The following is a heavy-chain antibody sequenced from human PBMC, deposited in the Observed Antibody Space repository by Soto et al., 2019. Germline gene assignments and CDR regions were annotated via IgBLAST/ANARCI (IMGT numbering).Heavy chain of an antibody. Sequence: SGGSLRLSCAASGFTFSSYAMNWVRQAPGKGLGWVALISHDGINKYYADSVRGRFTISRDSSTNTLYLQMNSLRAADTAVYYCGRCTSTSCHLGSDYWGQGTLVTVSS. CDR1: GFTFSSYA. V-gene: IGHV3-30-3*01. J-gene: IGHJ4*02. CDR3: GRCTSTSCHLGSDY. CDR2: ISHDGINK. D-gene: IGHD2-2*01.